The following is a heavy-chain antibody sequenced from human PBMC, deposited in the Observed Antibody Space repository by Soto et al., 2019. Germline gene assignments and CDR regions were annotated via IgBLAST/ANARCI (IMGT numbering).Heavy chain of an antibody. CDR2: TYYRSKWYS. J-gene: IGHJ4*02. D-gene: IGHD6-19*01. V-gene: IGHV6-1*01. CDR1: GDSVSSTSAA. Sequence: LTCAISGDSVSSTSAAWSWIRQSPSRGLEWLGRTYYRSKWYSDYAVSVKSRITIDPDTSKNQFSLQLNSVTPEDTAVYYCARGSYYSGWVWGQGTLVTVSS. CDR3: ARGSYYSGWV.